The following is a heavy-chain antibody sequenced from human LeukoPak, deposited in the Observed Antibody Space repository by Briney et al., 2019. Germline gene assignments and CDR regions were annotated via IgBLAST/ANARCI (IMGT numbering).Heavy chain of an antibody. V-gene: IGHV2-5*02. D-gene: IGHD3-16*01. CDR2: IYWDGDK. CDR1: GFSLSSSGVG. J-gene: IGHJ4*02. Sequence: SGPTLVNPTQTLTLTCTFSGFSLSSSGVGVGWIRQPPGKALEWLALIYWDGDKRYSPSLESRLAISKDTSKNQVVLTMTNMDPVDTATYYCAHRPNSARGRCFDYWGQGTLVTVSS. CDR3: AHRPNSARGRCFDY.